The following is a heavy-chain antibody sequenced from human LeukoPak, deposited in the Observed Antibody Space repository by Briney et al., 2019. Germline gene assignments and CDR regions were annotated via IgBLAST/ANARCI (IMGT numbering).Heavy chain of an antibody. V-gene: IGHV1-69*13. CDR3: ARGTGIAARPGPFDY. CDR1: GYTFTGYY. D-gene: IGHD6-6*01. CDR2: IIPIFGTA. J-gene: IGHJ4*02. Sequence: GASVKVSCKASGYTFTGYYMHWVRQAPGQGLEWMGGIIPIFGTANYAQKFQGRVTITADESTSTAYMELSSLRSEDTAVYYCARGTGIAARPGPFDYWGQGTLVTVSS.